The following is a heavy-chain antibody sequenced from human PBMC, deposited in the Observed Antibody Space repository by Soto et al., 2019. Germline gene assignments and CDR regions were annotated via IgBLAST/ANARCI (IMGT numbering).Heavy chain of an antibody. J-gene: IGHJ5*02. Sequence: ASVKVSGKVSGYTLTELSMHWVRQAPGTRLEWMGVYDPEDGEKIYPQKFQGTDTMAEDTSTDTAYMELSSLRTEDTAVYYCATLGIVVVPATLSSARWFDAWGQGTLVTVSS. CDR2: YDPEDGEK. CDR3: ATLGIVVVPATLSSARWFDA. D-gene: IGHD2-15*01. CDR1: GYTLTELS. V-gene: IGHV1-24*01.